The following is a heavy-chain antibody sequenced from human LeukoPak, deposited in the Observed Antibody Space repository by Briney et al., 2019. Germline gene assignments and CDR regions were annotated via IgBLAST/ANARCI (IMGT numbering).Heavy chain of an antibody. CDR3: ARDIVVVPAAMRKRVDY. CDR1: GYTFTSYG. V-gene: IGHV1-18*01. J-gene: IGHJ4*02. Sequence: GASVKVSCKASGYTFTSYGISWVRQAPGQGLEWMGWSSAYNGNTNYAQKLQGRVTMTTDTSTSTAYMELRSLRSDDTAVYYCARDIVVVPAAMRKRVDYWGQGTLVTVSS. CDR2: SSAYNGNT. D-gene: IGHD2-2*01.